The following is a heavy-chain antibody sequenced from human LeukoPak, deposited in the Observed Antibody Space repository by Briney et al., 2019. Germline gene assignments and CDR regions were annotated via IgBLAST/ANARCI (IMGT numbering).Heavy chain of an antibody. Sequence: GGSLRLSCAASGFTFSSYWMHWVRQAPGKGLVWVSRINSDGSTTTYADSVQGRFTISRDNAKNTLYLQMNSLRAEDTAVYYCAREEWADTIFGGPPDAFDIWGQGTMVTVSS. J-gene: IGHJ3*02. D-gene: IGHD3-3*01. CDR3: AREEWADTIFGGPPDAFDI. CDR2: INSDGSTT. CDR1: GFTFSSYW. V-gene: IGHV3-74*01.